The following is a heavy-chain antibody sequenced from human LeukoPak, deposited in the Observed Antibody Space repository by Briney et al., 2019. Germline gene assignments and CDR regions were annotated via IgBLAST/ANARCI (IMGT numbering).Heavy chain of an antibody. V-gene: IGHV4-4*07. CDR2: IYTSGSI. D-gene: IGHD5-24*01. Sequence: SETPSLTCTVSGDSLSDNYWSWIRQPAGKGLEWIGRIYTSGSINYNPSLKSRVSMSIDTSKNQLSLNLRSLTAADTAVYYCARHVSAYNPHWYFDLWGRGTLVTVSA. CDR1: GDSLSDNY. J-gene: IGHJ2*01. CDR3: ARHVSAYNPHWYFDL.